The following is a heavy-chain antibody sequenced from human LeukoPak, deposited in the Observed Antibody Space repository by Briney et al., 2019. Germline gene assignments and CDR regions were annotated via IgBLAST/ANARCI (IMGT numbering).Heavy chain of an antibody. D-gene: IGHD6-13*01. V-gene: IGHV3-30-3*01. J-gene: IGHJ4*02. CDR3: ARESLPYSSSWYLLGY. Sequence: GRSLRLSCAASGFTFSSYAMHWVRQAPGKGLEWVAVISYDGSNKYYADSVKGRFTISRDNSKNTLYLQMNSLRAEDTAVYYCARESLPYSSSWYLLGYWGQGTLVTVSS. CDR1: GFTFSSYA. CDR2: ISYDGSNK.